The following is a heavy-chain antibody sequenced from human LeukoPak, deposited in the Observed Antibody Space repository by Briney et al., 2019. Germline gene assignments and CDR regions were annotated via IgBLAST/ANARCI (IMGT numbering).Heavy chain of an antibody. CDR1: GYTFSGYA. CDR3: AKDLTVTEDWYFDL. Sequence: PGGSLRLSCAASGYTFSGYAMSWVRQAPGKGLEWVSAISSNGGSTYYADTVKGRFTISRDNSKNTLYLQMTSLRAEDTAVYYCAKDLTVTEDWYFDLWGRGTLVTVSS. J-gene: IGHJ2*01. V-gene: IGHV3-23*01. CDR2: ISSNGGST. D-gene: IGHD4-17*01.